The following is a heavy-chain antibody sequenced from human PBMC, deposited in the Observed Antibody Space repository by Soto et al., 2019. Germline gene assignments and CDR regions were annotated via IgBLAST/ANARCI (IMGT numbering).Heavy chain of an antibody. V-gene: IGHV3-48*01. Sequence: PGGSLRLSCAASGFTFTSYSMHWVRQAPGKGLEWLSYISSSSSTIYYPDSVKDRFTISRDNSKNTLYLQMNSLRAEDTAEYYCAMATCSSSSCLFDNWGQGTLVTVSS. J-gene: IGHJ4*02. CDR1: GFTFTSYS. CDR2: ISSSSSTI. D-gene: IGHD2-2*01. CDR3: AMATCSSSSCLFDN.